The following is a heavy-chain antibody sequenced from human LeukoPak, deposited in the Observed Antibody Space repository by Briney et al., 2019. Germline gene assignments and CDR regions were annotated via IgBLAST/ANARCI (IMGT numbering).Heavy chain of an antibody. CDR2: FYPEDGET. Sequence: GASVKVSCKVSGYTLTELSMHWVRQAPGKGLEWMGGFYPEDGETIYAQKFQGRVTMTEDTSTDTAYMELSSLRSEDTAVYYCATAQTPDIVVVPAAILGWFDPWGQGTLVTVSS. CDR3: ATAQTPDIVVVPAAILGWFDP. D-gene: IGHD2-2*02. J-gene: IGHJ5*02. CDR1: GYTLTELS. V-gene: IGHV1-24*01.